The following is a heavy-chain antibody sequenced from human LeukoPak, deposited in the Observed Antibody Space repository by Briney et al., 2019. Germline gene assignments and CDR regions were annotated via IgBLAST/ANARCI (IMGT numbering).Heavy chain of an antibody. CDR1: EFTFSSYS. V-gene: IGHV3-74*01. CDR2: INSDGSST. CDR3: ATDDKYAPSS. J-gene: IGHJ5*02. Sequence: GGSLRLSCAASEFTFSSYSMNWVRQAPEKGLVWVSRINSDGSSTSYADSVKGRFTISRDNAKNTVYLQMNSLRAEDTAVYYCATDDKYAPSSWGQGTLVTVSS. D-gene: IGHD2-2*01.